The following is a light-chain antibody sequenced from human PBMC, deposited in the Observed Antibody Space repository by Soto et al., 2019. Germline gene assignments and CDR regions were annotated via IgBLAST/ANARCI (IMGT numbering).Light chain of an antibody. V-gene: IGLV2-14*01. Sequence: QSALPQPASVSGSPGQSITISCTGSSSDIGAYNYVSWFQQYPGKAPKLIISEVSNRPSGVSNRFSGSKSGTAASLTISGLQTEDEADYFCFSFTTDWTHVFGTGTRSPS. CDR1: SSDIGAYNY. CDR2: EVS. CDR3: FSFTTDWTHV. J-gene: IGLJ1*01.